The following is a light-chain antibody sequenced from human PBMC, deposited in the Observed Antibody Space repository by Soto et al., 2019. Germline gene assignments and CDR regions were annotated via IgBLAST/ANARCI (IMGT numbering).Light chain of an antibody. CDR3: QQYGNSPPVLYT. V-gene: IGKV3-20*01. Sequence: EVVLTQSPGTLSLSPGERATLSCRASQSVSSSYLAWYQQKPGQAPRLLIYGASSRATGIPDRFSGSGSETDFTLTISSLEPEDFAVYYCQQYGNSPPVLYTFGQGTKLEIK. CDR2: GAS. J-gene: IGKJ2*01. CDR1: QSVSSSY.